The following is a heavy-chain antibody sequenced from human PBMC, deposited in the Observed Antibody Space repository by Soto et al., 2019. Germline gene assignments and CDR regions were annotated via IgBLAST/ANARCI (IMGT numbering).Heavy chain of an antibody. D-gene: IGHD3-10*01. J-gene: IGHJ3*02. CDR1: GYTFTSYG. V-gene: IGHV1-18*01. Sequence: AASVKVSCKASGYTFTSYGISWVRQAPGQGLEWMGWISAYNGNTNYAQKLQGRVTMTTDTSTSTAYMELRSLRSDDTAVYYCARDGVYGSGDDAFDIWGQGTMVTVSS. CDR3: ARDGVYGSGDDAFDI. CDR2: ISAYNGNT.